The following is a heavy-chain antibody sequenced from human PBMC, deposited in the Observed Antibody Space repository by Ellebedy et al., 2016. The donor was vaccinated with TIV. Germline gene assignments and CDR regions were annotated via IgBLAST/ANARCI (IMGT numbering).Heavy chain of an antibody. CDR3: VGLITSGGDIK. Sequence: GESLKISCVASGFTFSSYGMHWVRQAPGKGLEWVAVIWFDGSNKYYADSVKGRFTISRDNSKNTLYLQMNSLRAEDTAVYHCVGLITSGGDIKWGQGTLVTVSS. J-gene: IGHJ4*02. CDR1: GFTFSSYG. D-gene: IGHD3-16*01. CDR2: IWFDGSNK. V-gene: IGHV3-33*01.